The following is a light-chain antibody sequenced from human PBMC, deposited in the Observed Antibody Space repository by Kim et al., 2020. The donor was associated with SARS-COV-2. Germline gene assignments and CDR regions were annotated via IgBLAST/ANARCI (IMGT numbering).Light chain of an antibody. CDR3: QTWGSGPWV. Sequence: ASVKLTCTLGSEHSSYTIAWHQQQPGKGPRYLMKLNSDGSHTKGAEIPDRFSGSSSGAERYLTISSLQSDDEADYHCQTWGSGPWVFGGGTQLTVL. J-gene: IGLJ3*02. CDR1: SEHSSYT. CDR2: LNSDGSH. V-gene: IGLV4-69*02.